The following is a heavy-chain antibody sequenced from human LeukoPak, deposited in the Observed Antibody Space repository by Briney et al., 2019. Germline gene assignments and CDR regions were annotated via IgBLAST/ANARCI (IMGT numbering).Heavy chain of an antibody. CDR2: ITGDGSST. J-gene: IGHJ4*02. CDR1: GFTSSSYW. Sequence: PGGSLRLSCAASGFTSSSYWMHWVREAPGKGLVWVSRITGDGSSTGYADSVKGRFTISRDNAKNTLHLQMNSLRADDTAVYYCARGVGSPGDSWGQGTLVTVSS. CDR3: ARGVGSPGDS. V-gene: IGHV3-74*01. D-gene: IGHD3-10*01.